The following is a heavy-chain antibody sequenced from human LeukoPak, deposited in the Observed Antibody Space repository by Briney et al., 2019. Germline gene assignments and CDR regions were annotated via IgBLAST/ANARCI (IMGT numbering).Heavy chain of an antibody. CDR2: INPNSGGT. CDR3: ARSFGIVVVPAATCPNY. CDR1: GYTFTGYY. Sequence: GASVKVSCKASGYTFTGYYMHWVRQAPGQGLEWMGWINPNSGGTNYAQKFQGRVTMTRDTSISTAYMELSRLRSDDTAVYYCARSFGIVVVPAATCPNYWGQGTLVTVSS. V-gene: IGHV1-2*02. J-gene: IGHJ4*02. D-gene: IGHD2-2*01.